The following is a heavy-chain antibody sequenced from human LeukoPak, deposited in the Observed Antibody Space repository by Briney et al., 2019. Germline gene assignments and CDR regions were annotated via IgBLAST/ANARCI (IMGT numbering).Heavy chain of an antibody. J-gene: IGHJ4*02. CDR2: ISGSSSDI. CDR1: GFTFRSYS. V-gene: IGHV3-21*01. CDR3: ARTGASNSGSYLYFDY. Sequence: GGSLRLSCAGSGFTFRSYSLHWVRQAPGKGLEWVSSISGSSSDIYYADSVKGRFTISRDNAENSVYLQMNSLRAEDTAVYYCARTGASNSGSYLYFDYWGQGTLVTVSS. D-gene: IGHD1-26*01.